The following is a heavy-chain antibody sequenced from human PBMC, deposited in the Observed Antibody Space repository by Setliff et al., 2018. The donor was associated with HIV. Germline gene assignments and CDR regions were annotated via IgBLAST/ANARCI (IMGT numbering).Heavy chain of an antibody. CDR3: ARDSSYSDSSGGLDY. V-gene: IGHV3-53*01. Sequence: RLSCTASGFNVSNNYMSWVRQAPGKGLEWVSVIYIGGSTYYADSVKGRFTISRDNSKNTLFLQMNSLRAEDTAVYYCARDSSYSDSSGGLDYWGRGTLVTVSS. J-gene: IGHJ4*02. D-gene: IGHD3-22*01. CDR1: GFNVSNNY. CDR2: IYIGGST.